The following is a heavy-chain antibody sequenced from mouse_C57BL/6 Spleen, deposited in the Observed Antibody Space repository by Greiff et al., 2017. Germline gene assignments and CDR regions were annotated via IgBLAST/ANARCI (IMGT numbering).Heavy chain of an antibody. CDR2: ISNGGGST. CDR1: GFTFSDYY. D-gene: IGHD2-12*01. CDR3: ARQGDSDDAYFDY. J-gene: IGHJ2*01. V-gene: IGHV5-12*01. Sequence: EVKLVESGGGLVQPGGSLKLSCAASGFTFSDYYMHWVRQTPEKRLEWVAYISNGGGSTYYPDTVKGRFTISRDNAKNTHYLQMSRLKSEDTAMYYGARQGDSDDAYFDYWGQGTTLTVSS.